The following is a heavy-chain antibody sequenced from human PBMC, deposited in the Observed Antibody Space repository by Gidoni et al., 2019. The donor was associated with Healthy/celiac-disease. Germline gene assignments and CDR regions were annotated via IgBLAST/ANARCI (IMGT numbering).Heavy chain of an antibody. V-gene: IGHV4-34*01. CDR3: ARYSSSFYYYGMDV. D-gene: IGHD6-6*01. J-gene: IGHJ6*02. CDR1: GGSFSGYY. Sequence: QVQLQQWGAGLLKPSETLSLTCAVYGGSFSGYYWSWIRPPPGKGLEWIGEINHSGSTNYNPSLKSRVTISVDTSKNQFSLKLSSVTAADTAVYYCARYSSSFYYYGMDVWGQGTTVTVSS. CDR2: INHSGST.